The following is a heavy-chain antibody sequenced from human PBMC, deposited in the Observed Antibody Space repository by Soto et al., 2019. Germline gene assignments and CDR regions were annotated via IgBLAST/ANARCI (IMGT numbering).Heavy chain of an antibody. D-gene: IGHD6-13*01. Sequence: GGSLRLSCTASGFIFSSSWMTWVRQAPGKGLEWLANIKADGSEAYYADSVKGRFIISRDNTKNSLYLQLSSLSADDTAVYYCARDRQLIQDWLDPWGQGTLVTVSS. V-gene: IGHV3-7*03. CDR3: ARDRQLIQDWLDP. J-gene: IGHJ5*02. CDR2: IKADGSEA. CDR1: GFIFSSSW.